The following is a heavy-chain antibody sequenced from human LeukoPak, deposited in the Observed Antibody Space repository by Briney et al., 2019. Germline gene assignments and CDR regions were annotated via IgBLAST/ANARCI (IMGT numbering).Heavy chain of an antibody. V-gene: IGHV4-34*01. J-gene: IGHJ4*02. CDR1: GGSFSGYY. CDR3: ARGPRIAVAGRRFDY. Sequence: SETLSLTCAVYGGSFSGYYWSWIRQPPGKGLEWIGEINHSGSTNYNPSLKSRVTISVGTSKNQFSLKLSSVTAADTAVYYCARGPRIAVAGRRFDYWGQGTLVTVSS. D-gene: IGHD6-19*01. CDR2: INHSGST.